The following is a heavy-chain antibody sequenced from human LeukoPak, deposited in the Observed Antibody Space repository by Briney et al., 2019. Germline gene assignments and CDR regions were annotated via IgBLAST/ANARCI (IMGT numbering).Heavy chain of an antibody. CDR2: INPSGGST. CDR3: ARDSGERGSGSYLIAY. Sequence: ASVKVSCKASGDTFSSYYMHWVRQAPGQGLEWMGIINPSGGSTNYAQKFQGRLTMTRDMSTSTVYMELSRLRSDDTAVYYCARDSGERGSGSYLIAYWGQGTLVTVSS. D-gene: IGHD3-10*01. V-gene: IGHV1-46*01. J-gene: IGHJ4*02. CDR1: GDTFSSYY.